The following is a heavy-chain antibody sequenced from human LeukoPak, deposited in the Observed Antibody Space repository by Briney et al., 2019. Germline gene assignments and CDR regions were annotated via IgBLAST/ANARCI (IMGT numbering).Heavy chain of an antibody. CDR3: ARSYGYDNYYYYYMDV. CDR2: IYTSGST. D-gene: IGHD5-18*01. Sequence: PSETLSLTCTVAGGSISSYYWSWIRQPAGKGVEWVGRIYTSGSTNYNPSLKSRVTISVDKSKNQFSLKLSSVTAADTAVYYCARSYGYDNYYYYYMDVWGKGTTVTVSS. V-gene: IGHV4-4*07. J-gene: IGHJ6*03. CDR1: GGSISSYY.